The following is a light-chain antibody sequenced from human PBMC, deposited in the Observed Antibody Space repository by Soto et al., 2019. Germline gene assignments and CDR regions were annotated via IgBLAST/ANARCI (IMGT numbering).Light chain of an antibody. V-gene: IGLV3-9*01. CDR1: NIGSKN. Sequence: SYELTQPLSVSVALGQTARITCGGNNIGSKNVHWYQLNPGQAPVLVIYRDTNRPPGIPERFSGSNSGNTATLAISGAQVGDDADYYCQVWDSSTVVFGGGTQLTVL. J-gene: IGLJ3*02. CDR3: QVWDSSTVV. CDR2: RDT.